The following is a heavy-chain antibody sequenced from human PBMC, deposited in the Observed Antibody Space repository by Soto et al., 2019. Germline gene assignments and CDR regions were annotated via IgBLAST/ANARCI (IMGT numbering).Heavy chain of an antibody. CDR1: GYTFADYG. CDR2: IGPYNGNT. CDR3: ARCYCTVGSCYTCWHFDL. J-gene: IGHJ2*01. Sequence: QAPLVQSGAEVKKPGASVKVSCQAGGYTFADYGISWVRQAPGRGLEWVGWIGPYNGNTNYAQNLQDRVTMTTDTSTNTAYMELRSLRSDDTALYYCARCYCTVGSCYTCWHFDLWGRGTLLTVSS. D-gene: IGHD2-15*01. V-gene: IGHV1-18*01.